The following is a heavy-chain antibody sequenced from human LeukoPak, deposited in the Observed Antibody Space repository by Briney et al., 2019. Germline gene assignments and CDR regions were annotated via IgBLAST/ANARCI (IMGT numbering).Heavy chain of an antibody. J-gene: IGHJ4*02. V-gene: IGHV1-3*01. CDR3: ARDPTLYCSSTSCYGRGFDY. CDR2: INAGNGNT. D-gene: IGHD2-2*01. CDR1: GYTFTSYA. Sequence: ASVKVSCKASGYTFTSYAMHWVSQAPGQRLEWMGWINAGNGNTKYSQKFQGRVTITRDTSASTAYMELSSLRSEDTAVYYCARDPTLYCSSTSCYGRGFDYWGQGTLVTVSS.